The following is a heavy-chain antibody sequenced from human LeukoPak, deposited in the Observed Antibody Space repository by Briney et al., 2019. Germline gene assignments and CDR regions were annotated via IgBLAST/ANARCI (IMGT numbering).Heavy chain of an antibody. V-gene: IGHV3-30*02. CDR1: GFTFSSYG. CDR2: IRYDGSNK. CDR3: ARDGSSPPTDNFDY. J-gene: IGHJ4*02. Sequence: PGGSLRLSCAASGFTFSSYGMHWVRQAPGKGLEWVAFIRYDGSNKYYADSVKGRFTISRDNSKNTLYLQMNSLRAEDTAVYYCARDGSSPPTDNFDYWGQGTLVTVSS. D-gene: IGHD6-13*01.